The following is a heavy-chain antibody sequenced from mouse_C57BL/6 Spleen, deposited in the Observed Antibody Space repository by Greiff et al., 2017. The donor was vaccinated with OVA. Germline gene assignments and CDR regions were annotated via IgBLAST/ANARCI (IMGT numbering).Heavy chain of an antibody. CDR2: IDPSDSYT. J-gene: IGHJ2*01. V-gene: IGHV1-69*01. Sequence: VQLQQPGAELVMPGASVKLSCKASGYTFTSYWMHWVKQRPGQGLEWIGEIDPSDSYTNYNQKFKGKSTLTVDKSSSTAYVQLSSLTSEDSAVYYCARRDYFDYWGQGTTLTVSS. CDR3: ARRDYFDY. CDR1: GYTFTSYW.